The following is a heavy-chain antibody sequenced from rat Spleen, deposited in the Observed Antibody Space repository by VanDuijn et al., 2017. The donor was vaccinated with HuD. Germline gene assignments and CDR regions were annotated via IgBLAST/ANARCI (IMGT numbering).Heavy chain of an antibody. CDR2: IWAGGGT. CDR1: GLSLTSNS. J-gene: IGHJ4*01. Sequence: QVQLKESGPGLVQPSQTLSLTCTVSGLSLTSNSVSWIRQPPGKGLEWMGVIWAGGGTNYKSAVQSRLSISRDTSKSQIFLKMNRLQPEDTGTYYCARHLREASGVMDVWGQGASVTVSS. V-gene: IGHV2-47*01. CDR3: ARHLREASGVMDV. D-gene: IGHD4-3*01.